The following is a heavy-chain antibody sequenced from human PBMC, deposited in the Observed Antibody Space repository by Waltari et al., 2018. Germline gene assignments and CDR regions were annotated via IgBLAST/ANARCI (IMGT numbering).Heavy chain of an antibody. CDR3: ARGGDCGGDCYSDYYYGMDV. J-gene: IGHJ6*02. CDR2: ISAYNGNT. V-gene: IGHV1-18*01. Sequence: QVQLVQSGAEVKKPGASVKVSCKASGYTFTSYGISWVRQAPGQGLEWMGWISAYNGNTNYAQKLQGRVTMTTDTSTNTAYMELRSLRSDDTAVYYCARGGDCGGDCYSDYYYGMDVWGQGTTVTVSS. CDR1: GYTFTSYG. D-gene: IGHD2-21*02.